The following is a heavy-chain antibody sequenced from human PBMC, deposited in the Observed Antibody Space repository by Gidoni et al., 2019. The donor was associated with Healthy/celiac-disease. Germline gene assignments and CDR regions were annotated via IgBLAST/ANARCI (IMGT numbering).Heavy chain of an antibody. CDR1: GFTFRSYA. CDR3: AKDRPIVVVTAIWDY. D-gene: IGHD2-21*02. CDR2: IRGSGGST. V-gene: IGHV3-23*01. J-gene: IGHJ4*02. Sequence: EVQLLESGGGLVQPGGSLRLSCAASGFTFRSYAMSWVRQAPGKGLEWVSAIRGSGGSTYYADSVKGRFTISRDNSKNTLYLQMNSLRAEDTAVYYCAKDRPIVVVTAIWDYWGQGTLVTVSS.